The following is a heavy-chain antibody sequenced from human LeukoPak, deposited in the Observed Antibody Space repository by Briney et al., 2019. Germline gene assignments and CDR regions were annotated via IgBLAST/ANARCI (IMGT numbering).Heavy chain of an antibody. V-gene: IGHV3-48*01. J-gene: IGHJ6*03. CDR1: GFTFSTYS. CDR2: ITDDASTI. CDR3: AKDSSGRNYNYYYMDV. Sequence: GSLRLSCAASGFTFSTYSMNWVRQAPGKGLEWISYITDDASTIYYADSVQGRFTISRDNSKNTLYLQMNSLRAEDTAVYYCAKDSSGRNYNYYYMDVWGKGTTVTVSS. D-gene: IGHD6-19*01.